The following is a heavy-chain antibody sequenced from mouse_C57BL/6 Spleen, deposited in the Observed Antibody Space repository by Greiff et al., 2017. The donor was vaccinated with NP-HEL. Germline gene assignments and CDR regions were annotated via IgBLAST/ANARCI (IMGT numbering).Heavy chain of an antibody. CDR3: ARFYYGNYEAMDY. D-gene: IGHD2-1*01. Sequence: VQLQQSGAELVKPGASVKISCKASGYAFSSYWMNWVKQRPGKGLEWIGQIYPGDGDTNYNGKFMGKATLTADKSSSTAYMQLSSLTSEDSAVYFCARFYYGNYEAMDYWGQGTSVTVSS. J-gene: IGHJ4*01. CDR1: GYAFSSYW. CDR2: IYPGDGDT. V-gene: IGHV1-80*01.